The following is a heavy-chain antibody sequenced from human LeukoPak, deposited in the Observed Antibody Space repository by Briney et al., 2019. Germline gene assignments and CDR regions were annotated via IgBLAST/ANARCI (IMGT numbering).Heavy chain of an antibody. J-gene: IGHJ4*02. Sequence: GGSLRLSCAASGFTVSSYWMSWVRQAPGKGLEWVANIKQDGSEKYYVDSVKGRFTISRDNAKNSLYLQMNSLRAEDTAVYYCARDILWFGESDWGQGTLVTVSS. D-gene: IGHD3-10*01. V-gene: IGHV3-7*03. CDR3: ARDILWFGESD. CDR2: IKQDGSEK. CDR1: GFTVSSYW.